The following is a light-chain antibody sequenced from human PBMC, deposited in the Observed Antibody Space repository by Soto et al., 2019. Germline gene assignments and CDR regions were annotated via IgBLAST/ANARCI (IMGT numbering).Light chain of an antibody. Sequence: DIQMTQSPSSLSASVGDRVTITCRASQSISSYLNWYQQKPGKAPKLLIYAASSLQSGVPSRFSGSGSGTDFTLTNSSLQPEDFETYYCQQSYSTPWTFGQGTKVDIK. J-gene: IGKJ1*01. CDR2: AAS. V-gene: IGKV1-39*01. CDR1: QSISSY. CDR3: QQSYSTPWT.